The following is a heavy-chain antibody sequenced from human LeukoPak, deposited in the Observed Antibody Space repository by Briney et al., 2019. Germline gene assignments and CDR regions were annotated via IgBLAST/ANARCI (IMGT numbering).Heavy chain of an antibody. V-gene: IGHV3-23*01. Sequence: GGSLRLSCAASGFTFSSYAMSWVRQAPGKGLEWVSAISGSDGSTYYADSVKGRFTISRDNSKNTLYLQMNSLRAEDTAVYYCAKTDIVVVTAILSNFDYWGQGTLVTVSS. CDR3: AKTDIVVVTAILSNFDY. D-gene: IGHD2-21*02. CDR2: ISGSDGST. J-gene: IGHJ4*02. CDR1: GFTFSSYA.